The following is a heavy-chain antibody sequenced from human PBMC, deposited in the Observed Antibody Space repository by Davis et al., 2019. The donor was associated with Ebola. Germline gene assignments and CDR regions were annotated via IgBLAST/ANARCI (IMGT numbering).Heavy chain of an antibody. CDR2: SSGSGGST. J-gene: IGHJ5*02. CDR1: GFTFSSYA. Sequence: PGGSLRLSCAASGFTFSSYAMSWVRQAPGKGLEWVSASSGSGGSTYYADSVKGRFTISRDNSNNTLYLQMNILRAGDTAVYYCAKGSIVVQDIVVVPAAIDPWGQGTLVTVSS. D-gene: IGHD2-2*01. V-gene: IGHV3-23*01. CDR3: AKGSIVVQDIVVVPAAIDP.